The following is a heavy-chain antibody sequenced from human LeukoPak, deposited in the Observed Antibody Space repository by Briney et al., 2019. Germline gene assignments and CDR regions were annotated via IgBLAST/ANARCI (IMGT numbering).Heavy chain of an antibody. CDR3: SGGYCTNGVCYTGDY. Sequence: SETLSLTCAVSGYSISSGYYWGWIRPPPGKGLEWIGSIYHSGSTYYNPSLKSRVTISVDTSKNKFSLKLSSVTAADTAVYYCSGGYCTNGVCYTGDYWGQGTLVTVSS. CDR2: IYHSGST. D-gene: IGHD2-8*01. V-gene: IGHV4-38-2*01. J-gene: IGHJ4*02. CDR1: GYSISSGYY.